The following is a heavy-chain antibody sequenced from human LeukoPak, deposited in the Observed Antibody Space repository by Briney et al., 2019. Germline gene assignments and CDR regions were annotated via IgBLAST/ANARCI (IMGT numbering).Heavy chain of an antibody. CDR3: ARDYCSSTSCLFGY. J-gene: IGHJ4*02. D-gene: IGHD2-2*01. V-gene: IGHV1-2*06. Sequence: ASVKVSCKDSGYTFTCYHMHWVRQAPGQGLEWMGRINPNSGDTNSAQNFQGRVTMTRDTSISTAYMELSRLRSDDTAVYYCARDYCSSTSCLFGYWGQGTLVTVSS. CDR1: GYTFTCYH. CDR2: INPNSGDT.